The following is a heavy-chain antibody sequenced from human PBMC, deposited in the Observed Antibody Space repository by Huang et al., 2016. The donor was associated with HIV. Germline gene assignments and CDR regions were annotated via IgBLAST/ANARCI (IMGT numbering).Heavy chain of an antibody. Sequence: VQLQESGPGLVKPSQTLSLSCNVSGASIASGSYFWNWIRQPAGGGLEWIGHIYTTASTNYNPSLKSRVAVSSDTTKNQCARSRRSFTAADTAGYFCARGRVASSGVVQSYDYWGQGSLVTVSS. J-gene: IGHJ4*02. V-gene: IGHV4-61*09. CDR1: GASIASGSYF. CDR3: ARGRVASSGVVQSYDY. D-gene: IGHD3-3*01. CDR2: IYTTAST.